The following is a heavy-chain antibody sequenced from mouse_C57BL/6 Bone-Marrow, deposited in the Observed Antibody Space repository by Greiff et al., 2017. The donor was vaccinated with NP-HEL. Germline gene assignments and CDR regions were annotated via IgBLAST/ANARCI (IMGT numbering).Heavy chain of an antibody. CDR2: ISNGGGST. Sequence: EVKLMESGGGLVQPGGSLKLSCAASGFTFSDYYMYWVRQTPEKRLEWVAYISNGGGSTYYPDTVKGRFTISRDNAKNTLYLQMSRLKSEDTAMYYCARHGGNWVYFDYWGQGTTLTVSS. CDR3: ARHGGNWVYFDY. V-gene: IGHV5-12*01. CDR1: GFTFSDYY. D-gene: IGHD4-1*01. J-gene: IGHJ2*01.